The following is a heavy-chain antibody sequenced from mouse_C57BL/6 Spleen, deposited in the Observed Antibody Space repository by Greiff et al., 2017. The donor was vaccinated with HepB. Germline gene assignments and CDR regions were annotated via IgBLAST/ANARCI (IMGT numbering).Heavy chain of an antibody. J-gene: IGHJ1*03. CDR2: ISYDGSN. V-gene: IGHV3-6*01. CDR1: GYSITSGYY. CDR3: AYDVSYFDV. D-gene: IGHD2-12*01. Sequence: EVQLQESGPGLVKPSQSLSLTCSVTGYSITSGYYWNWIRQFPGNKLEWMGYISYDGSNNYNPSLKNRISITRDTSKNQFFLKLNSVTTEDTATYYCAYDVSYFDVWGTGTTVTVSS.